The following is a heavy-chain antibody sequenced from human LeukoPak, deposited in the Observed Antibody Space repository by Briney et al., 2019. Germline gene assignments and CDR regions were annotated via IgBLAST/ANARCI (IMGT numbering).Heavy chain of an antibody. CDR3: ARGFVDIVVVTAIPAPPHYYFDY. J-gene: IGHJ4*02. CDR1: GGSFSGYY. CDR2: INHSGST. Sequence: SETLSLTCALYGGSFSGYYWSWIRQPPGKGREWIGEINHSGSTNYHPSLKSRVTISVDTSKNQFSLKLSSVTAADTAVYYCARGFVDIVVVTAIPAPPHYYFDYWGQGTLVTVSS. D-gene: IGHD2-21*02. V-gene: IGHV4-34*01.